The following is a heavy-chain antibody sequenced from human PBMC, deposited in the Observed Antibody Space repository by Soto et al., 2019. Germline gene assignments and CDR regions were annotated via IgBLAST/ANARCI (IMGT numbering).Heavy chain of an antibody. Sequence: QVQLVQSGAEVKKPGASVKVSCKASGYTFTSYDINWVRQATGQGLEWMGWMNPNSGNTGYAQKFQDRVTMTRNTSIITADMELSSLRSEDTAVYYCARGINYYDSGDDAFDIWGQGTMVTVSS. CDR3: ARGINYYDSGDDAFDI. V-gene: IGHV1-8*01. CDR1: GYTFTSYD. CDR2: MNPNSGNT. J-gene: IGHJ3*02. D-gene: IGHD3-10*01.